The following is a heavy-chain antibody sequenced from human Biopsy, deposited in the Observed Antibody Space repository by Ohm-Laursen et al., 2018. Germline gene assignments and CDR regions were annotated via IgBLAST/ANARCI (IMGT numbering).Heavy chain of an antibody. D-gene: IGHD3-22*01. CDR1: GGSISNNNYY. V-gene: IGHV4-39*01. CDR2: IFYRGST. Sequence: SVTLSLTCTASGGSISNNNYYWGWIRQPPGWGLEWIGRIFYRGSTHYRPSLKSRVNISVDTSKNQFSLKLNSVTAADTAVYYCARDYDTSSYYYVSWGQGTLVTVSS. CDR3: ARDYDTSSYYYVS. J-gene: IGHJ5*02.